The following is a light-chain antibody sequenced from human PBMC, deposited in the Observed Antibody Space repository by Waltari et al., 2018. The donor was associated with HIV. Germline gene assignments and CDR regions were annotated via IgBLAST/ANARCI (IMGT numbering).Light chain of an antibody. V-gene: IGLV3-25*03. Sequence: SYELTQPPSVSVSPGQTARITCSGDALPKQYAYWYQQKPGQAPVLVIYKDSERPSGIPERFSGPSSGTTVTLTISGVQAEDEAAYYCQSADSSGTYVFGTGTKVTVL. CDR2: KDS. CDR3: QSADSSGTYV. J-gene: IGLJ1*01. CDR1: ALPKQY.